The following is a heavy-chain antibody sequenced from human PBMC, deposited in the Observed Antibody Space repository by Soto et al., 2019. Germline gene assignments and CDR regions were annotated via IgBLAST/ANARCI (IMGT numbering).Heavy chain of an antibody. CDR1: GGTFSSYA. CDR3: ARYSGYDLATYYYGMDV. V-gene: IGHV1-69*13. J-gene: IGHJ6*02. CDR2: IIPIFGTA. D-gene: IGHD5-12*01. Sequence: GASVKVSCKASGGTFSSYAISWVRQAPGQGLEWMGGIIPIFGTANYAQKFQGRVTITADESTSTAYMELSSLRSEDTAVYYCARYSGYDLATYYYGMDVWGQGTTVTVSS.